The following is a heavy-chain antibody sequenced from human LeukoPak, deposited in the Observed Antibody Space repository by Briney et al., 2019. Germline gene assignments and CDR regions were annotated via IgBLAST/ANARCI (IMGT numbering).Heavy chain of an antibody. CDR1: GFTFSSYA. Sequence: WGSLRLSCAASGFTFSSYAMSWVRQAPGKGLEWVSAISGSGGSTYYADSVKGRFTISRDNSKNTLYLQMNSLRAEDTAVYYCAKGYYDSSGYWPVAFDIWGQGTMVTVSS. J-gene: IGHJ3*02. CDR2: ISGSGGST. V-gene: IGHV3-23*01. D-gene: IGHD3-22*01. CDR3: AKGYYDSSGYWPVAFDI.